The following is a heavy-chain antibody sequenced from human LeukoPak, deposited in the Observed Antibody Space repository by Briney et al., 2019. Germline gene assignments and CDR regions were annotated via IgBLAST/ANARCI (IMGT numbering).Heavy chain of an antibody. V-gene: IGHV3-64*01. CDR1: GFTFSSYA. J-gene: IGHJ4*02. CDR2: ISSNGGST. Sequence: GGSLRLSCAAPGFTFSSYAMHWVRQAPGKGLEYVSAISSNGGSTYYANSVKGRFIISRDNSKNTLYLQMGSLRAEDMAVYYCARAGDGGNSWGDYWGQGTLVTVSS. CDR3: ARAGDGGNSWGDY. D-gene: IGHD4-23*01.